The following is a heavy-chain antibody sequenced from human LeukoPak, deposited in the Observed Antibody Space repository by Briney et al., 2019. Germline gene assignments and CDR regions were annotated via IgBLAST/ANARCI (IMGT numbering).Heavy chain of an antibody. J-gene: IGHJ5*02. CDR2: INPSGGST. CDR3: ATEPVAANWFDP. V-gene: IGHV1-46*01. D-gene: IGHD2-15*01. CDR1: GYTFTSYY. Sequence: ASVKVSCKASGYTFTSYYMHWVRQAPGQGLEWMGIINPSGGSTSYAQKFQGRVTMTRDMSTSTVYMELSSLRSEDTAVYYCATEPVAANWFDPWAREPWSPSPQ.